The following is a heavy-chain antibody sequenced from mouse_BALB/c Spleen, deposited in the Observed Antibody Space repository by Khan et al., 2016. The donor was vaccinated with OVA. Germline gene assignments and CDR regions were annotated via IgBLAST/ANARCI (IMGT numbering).Heavy chain of an antibody. CDR3: SRGGDGIALPY. CDR1: GYTFTDYV. J-gene: IGHJ3*01. D-gene: IGHD1-1*01. Sequence: QVQLQQSGPELVKPGASVKMSCKASGYTFTDYVISWVKQRTGQGLEWIGQIYPGGGSTYYNENFKGQATLTADKSSHTAYMQLSSLTSEDSAVYCCSRGGDGIALPYWGQGTLVTVSA. V-gene: IGHV1-77*01. CDR2: IYPGGGST.